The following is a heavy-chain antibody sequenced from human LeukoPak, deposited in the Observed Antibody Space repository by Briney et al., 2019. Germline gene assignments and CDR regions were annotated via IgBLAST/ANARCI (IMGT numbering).Heavy chain of an antibody. CDR1: GYTFSTFG. J-gene: IGHJ4*02. D-gene: IGHD6-13*01. Sequence: ASMKVSCKTSGYTFSTFGITWVRQAPGQGPEWMGWINIGEGNTHYAQRFQDRVSMTRDTSISTAYMELSRLRSDDTAVYYCARDEAAGGYWGQGTLVTVSS. V-gene: IGHV1-18*01. CDR3: ARDEAAGGY. CDR2: INIGEGNT.